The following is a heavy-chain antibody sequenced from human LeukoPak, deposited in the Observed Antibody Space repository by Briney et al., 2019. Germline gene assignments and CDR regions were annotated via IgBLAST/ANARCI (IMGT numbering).Heavy chain of an antibody. Sequence: GSLRLSCAASGFTFSSYEMNWVRQAPGKGLEWVSYISSSGSTIYYADSVKGRFTISRDNAKNSLYLQMNSLRAEDTAVYYCARYCDSSGYYFFDYWGQGTLVTVSS. CDR2: ISSSGSTI. CDR3: ARYCDSSGYYFFDY. J-gene: IGHJ4*02. D-gene: IGHD3-22*01. V-gene: IGHV3-48*03. CDR1: GFTFSSYE.